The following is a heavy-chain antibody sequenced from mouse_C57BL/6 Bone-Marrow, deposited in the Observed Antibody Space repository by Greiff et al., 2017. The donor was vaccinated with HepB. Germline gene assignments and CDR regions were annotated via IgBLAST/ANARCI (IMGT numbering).Heavy chain of an antibody. V-gene: IGHV1-50*01. CDR2: IDPSDSYT. Sequence: QVQLQQPGAELVKPGASVKLSCKASGYTFTSYWMQWVKQRPGQGLEWIGEIDPSDSYTNYNQEFKGKATLTVDTSSSTAYMQLSSLTSEDSAVYYCALIITTVDFDVWGTGTTVTVSS. J-gene: IGHJ1*03. CDR3: ALIITTVDFDV. CDR1: GYTFTSYW. D-gene: IGHD1-1*01.